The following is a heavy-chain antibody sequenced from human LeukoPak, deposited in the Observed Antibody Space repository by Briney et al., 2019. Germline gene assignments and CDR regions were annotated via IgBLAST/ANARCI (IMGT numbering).Heavy chain of an antibody. CDR2: ISASGVIT. Sequence: GGSLRLSCAAPGFTFSTFAITWVRQAPGKGLEWVSSISASGVITYYADSLKGRFTISRDNSKNTLYLQMNSLRAEDTAVYYCAKDDEYGDNYYGMDVWGKGTTVTVSS. J-gene: IGHJ6*04. V-gene: IGHV3-23*01. CDR1: GFTFSTFA. CDR3: AKDDEYGDNYYGMDV. D-gene: IGHD4-17*01.